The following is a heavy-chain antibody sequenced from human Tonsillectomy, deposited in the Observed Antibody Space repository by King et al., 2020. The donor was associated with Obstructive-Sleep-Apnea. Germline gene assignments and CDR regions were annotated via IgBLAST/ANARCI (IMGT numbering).Heavy chain of an antibody. CDR2: ISWNSYSI. CDR1: GFTFDDYA. CDR3: ARDKHGLDV. J-gene: IGHJ6*02. V-gene: IGHV3-9*01. Sequence: VQLVESGGGLVQPGRSLRLSCAASGFTFDDYAMHWVRQAPGKGLEWVSGISWNSYSIDYADSVKGRFTISRDNAKNSLYLQMNSLRAEDTASYYCARDKHGLDVWGQGTTVTVSS.